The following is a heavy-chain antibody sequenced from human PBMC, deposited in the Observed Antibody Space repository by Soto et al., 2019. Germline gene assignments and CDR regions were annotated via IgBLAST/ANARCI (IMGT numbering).Heavy chain of an antibody. V-gene: IGHV4-31*03. CDR1: GGSISSGGYY. CDR2: IYYSGST. D-gene: IGHD4-17*01. Sequence: QVQLQESGPGLVKPSQTLSLTCTVSGGSISSGGYYWSWIRQHPGKGLEWIGYIYYSGSTYYNPSLKSRVTISVDTSKNQFSLKLSSVTAADTAVYYCARANRDGDYYYYYYYYMDVWGKGTTVTVSS. J-gene: IGHJ6*03. CDR3: ARANRDGDYYYYYYYYMDV.